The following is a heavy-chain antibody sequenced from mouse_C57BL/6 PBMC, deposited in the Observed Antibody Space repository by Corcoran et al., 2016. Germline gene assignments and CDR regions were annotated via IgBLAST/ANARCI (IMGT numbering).Heavy chain of an antibody. Sequence: QVPLQQSGPERVKPGASVKISCKASGYTFTDYYINWVKQRPGQGLEWIGWIFPGSGSTYYNEKFKGKATLTVEKSSSTAYMLLSSLTSEDSAVYFCARSPYGYGAMDYWGQGTSVTFSS. J-gene: IGHJ4*01. CDR1: GYTFTDYY. CDR3: ARSPYGYGAMDY. V-gene: IGHV1-75*01. CDR2: IFPGSGST. D-gene: IGHD2-2*01.